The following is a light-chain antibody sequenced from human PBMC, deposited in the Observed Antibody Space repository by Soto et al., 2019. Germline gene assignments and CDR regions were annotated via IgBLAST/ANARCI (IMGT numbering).Light chain of an antibody. V-gene: IGLV2-14*03. CDR2: DVN. CDR1: SSDVGGSNY. J-gene: IGLJ1*01. Sequence: QSALTQPASVSGSPGQSITVSCTGISSDVGGSNYVSWYQQHSGKAPRLIIFDVNTRPSGVSPRLSGSKSGNTASLTISGLQAEDEAHYFCTSYRRGPLYVFGTGTKVTVL. CDR3: TSYRRGPLYV.